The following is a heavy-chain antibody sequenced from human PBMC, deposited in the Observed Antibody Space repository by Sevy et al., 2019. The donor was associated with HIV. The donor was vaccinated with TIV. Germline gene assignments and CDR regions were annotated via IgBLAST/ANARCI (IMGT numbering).Heavy chain of an antibody. D-gene: IGHD3-10*01. CDR3: ATNMVHAGAYDSYFNF. CDR1: KFTFTRYA. Sequence: GGPLSSPCVASKFTFTRYAFPWVRQAPGKGLEWGAMTGYEGGSKDYGDSVKGRFAISRDNSQNTAFLQMNSLRAEDTGVYYCATNMVHAGAYDSYFNFWGQGSLVTVSS. CDR2: TGYEGGSK. V-gene: IGHV3-30*02. J-gene: IGHJ4*02.